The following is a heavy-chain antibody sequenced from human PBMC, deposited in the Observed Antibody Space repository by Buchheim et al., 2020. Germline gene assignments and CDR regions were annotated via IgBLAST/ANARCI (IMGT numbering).Heavy chain of an antibody. V-gene: IGHV4-39*06. D-gene: IGHD5-18*01. Sequence: LQLQESGPGLVKPSETLSLTCTVSGGSISSNTYHWGWIRRPPGKGLEWIGCVYYSATTYYSTSLKSRVTISVDSPKNQFPLKLTSVTAADTAVYYCASIGAYIYGSNWGFFDSWGPGAL. J-gene: IGHJ4*02. CDR1: GGSISSNTYH. CDR2: VYYSATT. CDR3: ASIGAYIYGSNWGFFDS.